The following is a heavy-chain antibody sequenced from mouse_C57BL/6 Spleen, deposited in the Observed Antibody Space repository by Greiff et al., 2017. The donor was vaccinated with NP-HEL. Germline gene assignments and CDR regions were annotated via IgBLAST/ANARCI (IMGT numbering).Heavy chain of an antibody. V-gene: IGHV1-50*01. Sequence: QVQLQQPGAELVKPGASVKLSCKASGYTFTSYWMQWVKQRPGQGLEWIGEIDPSDSYTNYNQKFKGKATLTVDTSSSTAYMQLSSLTSEDSAVYYCSRQLRRRGFAYWGQGTLVTVSA. CDR1: GYTFTSYW. CDR2: IDPSDSYT. CDR3: SRQLRRRGFAY. J-gene: IGHJ3*01. D-gene: IGHD3-2*02.